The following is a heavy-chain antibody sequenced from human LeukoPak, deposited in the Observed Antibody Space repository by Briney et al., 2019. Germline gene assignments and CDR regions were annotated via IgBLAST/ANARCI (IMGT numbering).Heavy chain of an antibody. Sequence: GGSLRLSCSASGFTFSVYAMHWVRQPPGKGLECVSVISNNGGNIYYADSVKGRFTISRDNSKNTLYLQMSSLRAEDTAVYYCVKITSVTGGDCWGQGTRLTVSS. V-gene: IGHV3-64D*09. CDR3: VKITSVTGGDC. J-gene: IGHJ4*02. CDR1: GFTFSVYA. CDR2: ISNNGGNI. D-gene: IGHD1-1*01.